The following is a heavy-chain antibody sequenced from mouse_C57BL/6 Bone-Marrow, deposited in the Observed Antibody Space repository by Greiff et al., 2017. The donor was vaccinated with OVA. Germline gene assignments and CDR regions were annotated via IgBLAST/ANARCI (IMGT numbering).Heavy chain of an antibody. D-gene: IGHD2-5*01. CDR2: IDPETGGT. CDR3: TRCYSNYYAMDY. CDR1: GYTFTDYE. V-gene: IGHV1-15*01. Sequence: VKLMESGAELVRPGASVTLSCKASGYTFTDYEMHWVKQTPVHGLEWIGAIDPETGGTAYNQKFKGKAILTADKSSSTAYMELRSLTSEHSAVYYCTRCYSNYYAMDYWGQGTSVTVSS. J-gene: IGHJ4*01.